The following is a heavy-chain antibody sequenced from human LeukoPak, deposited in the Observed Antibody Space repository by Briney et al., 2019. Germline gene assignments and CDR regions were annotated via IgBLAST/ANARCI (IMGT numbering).Heavy chain of an antibody. CDR1: GFTFSDYA. Sequence: GGSLRLSCAASGFTFSDYAMTWVRQAPGKGLEWVATISGSGVMTYYADSVKGRFTISRDNSKNTLYLQMNSLRAEDTAVYYCARGEEDYWGQGTLVTVSS. D-gene: IGHD1-26*01. CDR2: ISGSGVMT. CDR3: ARGEEDY. J-gene: IGHJ4*02. V-gene: IGHV3-23*01.